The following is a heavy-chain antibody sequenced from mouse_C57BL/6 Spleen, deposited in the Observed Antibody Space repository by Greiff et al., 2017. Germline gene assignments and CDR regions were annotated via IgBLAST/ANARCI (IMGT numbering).Heavy chain of an antibody. J-gene: IGHJ1*03. CDR3: ARDLLGLWYFDV. Sequence: EVLLVESEGGLVQPGSSMKLSCTASGFSFSDYYMAWVRQVPEKGLEWVANINYDGSSTYYLDALKSRFIISRDNAKNILYLQMSSLKSEDTATYYCARDLLGLWYFDVWGTGTTVTVSS. V-gene: IGHV5-16*01. CDR2: INYDGSST. CDR1: GFSFSDYY. D-gene: IGHD4-1*01.